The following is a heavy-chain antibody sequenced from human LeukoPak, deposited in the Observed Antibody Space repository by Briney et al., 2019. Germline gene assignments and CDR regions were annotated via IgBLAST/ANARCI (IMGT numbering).Heavy chain of an antibody. D-gene: IGHD3-3*01. CDR2: IIPIFGTA. CDR3: AREPRVRFLEWPLDY. CDR1: GGTFSSYA. V-gene: IGHV1-69*05. J-gene: IGHJ4*02. Sequence: SVKVSCKASGGTFSSYAISWVRQAPGQGLEWMGRIIPIFGTANYAQKFQGRVTITTDESTSTAYMELSSLRSEDTAVYYYAREPRVRFLEWPLDYWGQGTLVTVSS.